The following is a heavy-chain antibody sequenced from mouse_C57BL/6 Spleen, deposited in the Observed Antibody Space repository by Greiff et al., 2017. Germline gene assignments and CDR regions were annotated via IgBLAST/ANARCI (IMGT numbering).Heavy chain of an antibody. V-gene: IGHV1-5*01. CDR1: GYTFTSYW. Sequence: EVQLQQSGTVLARPGASVKMSCKTSGYTFTSYWMHWVQQRPGPGLEWIGAIYPGNSDTSYNQKFKGKAKLTAVTSASTAYMELSSLTNEDSAVYYCTRPYYYGDYFDYWGQGTTLTVSS. CDR2: IYPGNSDT. D-gene: IGHD1-1*01. CDR3: TRPYYYGDYFDY. J-gene: IGHJ2*01.